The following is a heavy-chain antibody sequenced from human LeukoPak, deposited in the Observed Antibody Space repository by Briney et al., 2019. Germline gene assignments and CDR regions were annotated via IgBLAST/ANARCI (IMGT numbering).Heavy chain of an antibody. CDR2: INHSGST. CDR1: GGSFSGYY. D-gene: IGHD1-14*01. J-gene: IGHJ4*02. CDR3: ARVSPRPRFDY. V-gene: IGHV4-34*01. Sequence: SETLSLTCAVYGGSFSGYYWSWIRQPPGKGLEWIGEINHSGSTNYNPSLKSRVTISVDTSKNQFPLRLSSVTAADTAVYYCARVSPRPRFDYWGQGTLVTVSS.